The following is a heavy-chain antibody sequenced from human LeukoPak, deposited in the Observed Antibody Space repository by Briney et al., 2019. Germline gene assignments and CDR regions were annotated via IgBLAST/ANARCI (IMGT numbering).Heavy chain of an antibody. CDR2: ISRGGSDI. J-gene: IGHJ4*02. Sequence: PGGSLRLSCAASGFTSGNYEMNWVRQAPGQGLEWVSYISRGGSDIYYADSVKGRFTISSDNAKNSVYLQMNSLRAEDTAVYYCARAQLLRLENFLDYWGQGTLVTVSS. CDR3: ARAQLLRLENFLDY. D-gene: IGHD4-23*01. V-gene: IGHV3-48*03. CDR1: GFTSGNYE.